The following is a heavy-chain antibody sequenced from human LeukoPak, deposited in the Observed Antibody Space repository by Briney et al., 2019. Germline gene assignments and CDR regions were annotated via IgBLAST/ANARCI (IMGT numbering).Heavy chain of an antibody. CDR2: INHSGST. J-gene: IGHJ3*02. D-gene: IGHD6-13*01. V-gene: IGHV4-34*01. CDR3: ARSSSSSWYGSFDI. CDR1: GGSFSGYY. Sequence: KPSETLSLTCAVDGGSFSGYYWSWIRQPPGNGLSLIGEINHSGSTNYNPSLKSRVTISVDTSKNQFSLKLSSVTAADTAVYYCARSSSSSWYGSFDIWGQGTMVTVSS.